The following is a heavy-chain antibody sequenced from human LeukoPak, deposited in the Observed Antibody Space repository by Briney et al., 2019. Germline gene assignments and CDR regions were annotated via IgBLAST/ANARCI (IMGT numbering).Heavy chain of an antibody. D-gene: IGHD3-10*01. CDR2: IYYSGST. CDR1: GGSISSSSYS. Sequence: SETLSLTCTVSGGSISSSSYSWGWIRQPPGKGLEWIGSIYYSGSTYYNPSLKSRVTISVDTSKNQFSLKLSSVTAADTALYYCAKHYMGSSYNHSLDCWGQGTLVTVSS. J-gene: IGHJ4*02. V-gene: IGHV4-39*01. CDR3: AKHYMGSSYNHSLDC.